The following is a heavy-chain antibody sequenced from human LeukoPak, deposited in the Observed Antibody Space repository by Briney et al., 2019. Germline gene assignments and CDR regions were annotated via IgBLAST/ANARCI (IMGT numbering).Heavy chain of an antibody. CDR2: IKQDGSEK. V-gene: IGHV3-7*01. J-gene: IGHJ4*02. CDR3: ARDPSRDGYKGSFDY. Sequence: GGSLRLSCAVSGFTFSSYSMNWVRQAPGKGLEWVANIKQDGSEKYYVDSVKGRFTISRDNAKNSLYLQMNSLRAEDTAVYYCARDPSRDGYKGSFDYWGQGTLVTVSS. D-gene: IGHD5-24*01. CDR1: GFTFSSYS.